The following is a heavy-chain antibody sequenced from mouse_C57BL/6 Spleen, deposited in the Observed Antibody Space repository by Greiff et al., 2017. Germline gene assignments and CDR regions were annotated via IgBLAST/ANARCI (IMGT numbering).Heavy chain of an antibody. D-gene: IGHD1-1*01. Sequence: VKLQESGAELVRPGASVTLSCKASGYTFTDYEMHWVKQTPVHGLEWIGAIDPETGGTAYNQKFKGKAILTADKSSSTAYMELRSLTSEDSAVYYCTRRVLRFYFDYWGQGTTLTVSS. CDR1: GYTFTDYE. J-gene: IGHJ2*01. V-gene: IGHV1-15*01. CDR3: TRRVLRFYFDY. CDR2: IDPETGGT.